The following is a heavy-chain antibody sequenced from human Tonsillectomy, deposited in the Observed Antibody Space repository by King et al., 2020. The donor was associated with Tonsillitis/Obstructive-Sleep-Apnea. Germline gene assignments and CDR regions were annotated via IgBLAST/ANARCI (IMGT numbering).Heavy chain of an antibody. CDR1: GFTFSNYW. J-gene: IGHJ4*02. CDR2: INSAGSST. CDR3: VREGPDY. Sequence: VQLVESGGGLVQPGGSLRLSCAASGFTFSNYWMHWVRQAPGRGLVWVSGINSAGSSTAYADSVKGRFTISRDNAKNTLHLQMNSLRADETDVYYCVREGPDYWGQGTLVTVSS. V-gene: IGHV3-74*01.